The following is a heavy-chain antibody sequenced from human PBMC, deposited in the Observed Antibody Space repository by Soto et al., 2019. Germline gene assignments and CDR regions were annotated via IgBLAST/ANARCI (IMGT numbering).Heavy chain of an antibody. D-gene: IGHD2-2*01. CDR2: IIPIFGTA. CDR3: ARYGGVIVVPAATTKQRYNWFDP. J-gene: IGHJ5*02. V-gene: IGHV1-69*13. CDR1: GGTFSSYA. Sequence: SVKVSCKASGGTFSSYAISWVRQAPGQGLEWMGGIIPIFGTANYAQKFQGRVTITADESTSTAYMELSSLRSEDTAVYYCARYGGVIVVPAATTKQRYNWFDPWGQGTLVTVSS.